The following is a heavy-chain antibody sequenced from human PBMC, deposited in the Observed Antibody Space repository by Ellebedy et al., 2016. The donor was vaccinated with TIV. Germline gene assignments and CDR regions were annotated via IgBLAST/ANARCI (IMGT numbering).Heavy chain of an antibody. V-gene: IGHV3-15*01. Sequence: GESLKISCAASGFTFSNTWMSWVRQAPGKGLEWVGRINSTTDGGTTDYDAPVKGRFTISRDDSKNTLYLQMNSLKTEDTTVYYCTTVVVVAATPAVDYWGQGTLVTVSS. CDR3: TTVVVVAATPAVDY. J-gene: IGHJ4*02. D-gene: IGHD2-15*01. CDR1: GFTFSNTW. CDR2: INSTTDGGTT.